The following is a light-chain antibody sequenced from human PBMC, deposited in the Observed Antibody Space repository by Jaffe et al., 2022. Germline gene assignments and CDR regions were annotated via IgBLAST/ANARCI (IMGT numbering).Light chain of an antibody. V-gene: IGLV2-11*01. CDR1: SSDVGGFNR. J-gene: IGLJ1*01. CDR3: CSYAGSYTFV. Sequence: QSALTQPRSVSGSPGQSVTISCTGTSSDVGGFNRVSWYQQHPGKVPKLIISDVSKRPSGVPDRFSGSKSDNTASLTISGLQAEDEADYYCCSYAGSYTFVFGTATEVTVL. CDR2: DVS.